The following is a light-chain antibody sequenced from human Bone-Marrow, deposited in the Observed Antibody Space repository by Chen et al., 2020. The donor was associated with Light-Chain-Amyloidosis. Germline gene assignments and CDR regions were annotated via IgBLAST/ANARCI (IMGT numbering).Light chain of an antibody. CDR3: AEWDESMNGWV. J-gene: IGLJ3*02. V-gene: IGLV1-47*02. CDR1: SSNIGTNS. Sequence: QSVLTQPPAASASPGQRVTVSCSGSSSNIGTNSLYWYQQLPGAAPTVLIYRNSQRPSGVPDRFSDAKSGTYGSLAISGLRSADEGDYCCAEWDESMNGWVFGGGTKLTVL. CDR2: RNS.